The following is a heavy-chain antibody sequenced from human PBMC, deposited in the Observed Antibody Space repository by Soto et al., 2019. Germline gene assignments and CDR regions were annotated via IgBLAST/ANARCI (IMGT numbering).Heavy chain of an antibody. CDR2: ISAYNGNT. J-gene: IGHJ6*02. CDR3: AREGYYDSSGYQYGMDV. Sequence: QVQLVQSGAEVKKPGASVKVSCKASGYTFTSYGISWVRQAPGQGLEWMGWISAYNGNTNYAQKLQGRVTMTTDTSTSTAYMELRSLRSDDTAAYYCAREGYYDSSGYQYGMDVWGQGTTVTVSS. CDR1: GYTFTSYG. D-gene: IGHD3-22*01. V-gene: IGHV1-18*01.